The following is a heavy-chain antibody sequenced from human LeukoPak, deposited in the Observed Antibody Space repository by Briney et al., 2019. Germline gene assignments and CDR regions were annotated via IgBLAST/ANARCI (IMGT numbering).Heavy chain of an antibody. CDR3: ARGRGITMVRGVTPYYFDY. CDR2: INHSGST. D-gene: IGHD3-10*01. CDR1: GVSFSGYY. V-gene: IGHV4-34*01. Sequence: PSETLSLTCAVYGVSFSGYYRSWISQPPGKGLEWIGEINHSGSTNYNPSLKSRVTISVDTSKNQFSLKLSSVTAADTAVYYCARGRGITMVRGVTPYYFDYWGQGTLVTVSS. J-gene: IGHJ4*02.